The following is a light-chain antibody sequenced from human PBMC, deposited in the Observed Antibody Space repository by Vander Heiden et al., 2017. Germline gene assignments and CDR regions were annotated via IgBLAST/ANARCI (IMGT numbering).Light chain of an antibody. V-gene: IGKV1-9*01. J-gene: IGKJ3*01. CDR3: QQLNSYPVT. CDR1: QGISSY. CDR2: AAS. Sequence: DPVTITCRASQGISSYLAWYQQKPGKAPKLLIYAASTLQSGVPSRFSGSGSGTEFTLTTSSLQPEDLATYYCQQLNSYPVTFGPGTKVDIK.